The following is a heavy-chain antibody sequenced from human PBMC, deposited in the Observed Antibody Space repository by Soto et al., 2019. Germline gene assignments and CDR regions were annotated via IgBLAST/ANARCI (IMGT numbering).Heavy chain of an antibody. D-gene: IGHD2-8*01. CDR1: GGSLSSSSW. J-gene: IGHJ4*02. CDR3: VHHGGVPYYHDF. Sequence: QVQLQESGPGLVNPSGTLSLTCAVSGGSLSSSSWWSWVRQPPGKTLEWLGEIFYSGSTKYNPSLNSRVTISADQSKNDFSLRLSFVTAADTAVYYCVHHGGVPYYHDFWGQGMLVTVSS. CDR2: IFYSGST. V-gene: IGHV4-4*02.